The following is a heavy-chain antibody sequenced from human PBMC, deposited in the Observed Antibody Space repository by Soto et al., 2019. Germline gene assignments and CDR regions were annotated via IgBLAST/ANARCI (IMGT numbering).Heavy chain of an antibody. J-gene: IGHJ6*02. V-gene: IGHV4-4*02. CDR1: GGSISSSNW. CDR3: ARDIDTPPPYDSSGYYQRGYYYYGMDV. CDR2: IYHSGST. Sequence: QVQLQESGPGLVKPSGTLSLTCAVSGGSISSSNWWSWVRQPPGKGLEWIGEIYHSGSTNYNPSRKGRVTISVDKSKNQFPLNVSSVTAADTAVYYWARDIDTPPPYDSSGYYQRGYYYYGMDVWGQGTTVTVSS. D-gene: IGHD3-22*01.